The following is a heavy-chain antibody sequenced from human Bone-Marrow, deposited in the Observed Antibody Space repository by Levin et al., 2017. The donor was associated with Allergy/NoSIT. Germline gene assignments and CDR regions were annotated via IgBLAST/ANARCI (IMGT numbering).Heavy chain of an antibody. CDR2: ISFDGHDK. Sequence: GESLKISCAASGFAFSNYGMHWVRQAPGKGLQWVAVISFDGHDKYYAEFVRGRFTISRDNSKSTLYLQMNSLRVEDTAMYYCAKALATTDEYWGQGSLVTVSS. CDR3: AKALATTDEY. D-gene: IGHD5-12*01. CDR1: GFAFSNYG. J-gene: IGHJ4*02. V-gene: IGHV3-30*18.